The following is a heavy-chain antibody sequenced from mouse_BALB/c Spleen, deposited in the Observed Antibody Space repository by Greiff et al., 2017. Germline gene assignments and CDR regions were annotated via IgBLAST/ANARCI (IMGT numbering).Heavy chain of an antibody. CDR3: ARPGAPFITTVVATRDYAMDY. CDR2: INPDSSTI. CDR1: GFDFSRYW. J-gene: IGHJ4*01. V-gene: IGHV4-1*02. D-gene: IGHD1-1*01. Sequence: EVKLLESGGGLVQPGGSLKLSCAASGFDFSRYWMSWVRQAPGKGLEWIGEINPDSSTINYTPSLKDKFIISRDNAKNTLYLQMSKVRSEDTALYYCARPGAPFITTVVATRDYAMDYWGQGTSVTVSS.